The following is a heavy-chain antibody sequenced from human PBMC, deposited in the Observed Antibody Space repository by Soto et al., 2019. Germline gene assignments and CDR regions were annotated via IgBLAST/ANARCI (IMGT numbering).Heavy chain of an antibody. CDR2: IKQDGSER. CDR1: GFTFSTYW. D-gene: IGHD2-21*02. Sequence: EVQLVESGGGLVRPGGSLRLSCAASGFTFSTYWVNWVRQAPGKGLQWVANIKQDGSERYYVDSVGGRFTISRDNANNSXXLXMNXXXAEXXXXXXXXRGGWGRYFDLWGRGTLVTVSS. J-gene: IGHJ2*01. CDR3: XRGGWGRYFDL. V-gene: IGHV3-7*02.